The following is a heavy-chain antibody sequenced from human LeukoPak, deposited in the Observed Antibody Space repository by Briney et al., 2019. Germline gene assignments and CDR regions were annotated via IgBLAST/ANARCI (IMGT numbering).Heavy chain of an antibody. J-gene: IGHJ4*02. V-gene: IGHV3-48*03. CDR3: ARVRRSGSSHFDY. CDR1: GFTFSSYE. Sequence: GGSLRLSCAASGFTFSSYEMNWVRQAPGKGLEWVSYISSSGGTIYYADSVKGRFTISRDNAKNSLYLQMNSLRAEDTAVYYCARVRRSGSSHFDYWGQGTLVTVSS. CDR2: ISSSGGTI. D-gene: IGHD1-26*01.